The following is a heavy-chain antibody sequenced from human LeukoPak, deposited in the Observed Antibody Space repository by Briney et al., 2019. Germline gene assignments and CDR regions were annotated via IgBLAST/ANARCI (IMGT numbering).Heavy chain of an antibody. CDR1: GYSFTSYW. J-gene: IGHJ4*02. Sequence: GDSLKISCKGSGYSFTSYWIAWVRQMPGKGLEWMGIIYPGDSDTRYSPSFQGQVTISADKSISTAYLQWSSLKASDTAMFYCTRLSAGYFDYWGQGTLVTVSS. CDR2: IYPGDSDT. D-gene: IGHD6-13*01. V-gene: IGHV5-51*01. CDR3: TRLSAGYFDY.